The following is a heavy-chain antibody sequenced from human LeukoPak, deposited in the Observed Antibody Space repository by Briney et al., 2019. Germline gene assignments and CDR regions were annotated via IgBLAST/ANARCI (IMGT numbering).Heavy chain of an antibody. CDR1: GGTFSSYA. CDR2: IIPIFGTA. J-gene: IGHJ4*02. D-gene: IGHD3-22*01. Sequence: ASVKVSCKASGGTFSSYAISWVRQAPGQGLEWMGGIIPIFGTANYAQKFQGRVTITADESTSTAYMELSSLRSEDTAVYYCARTYYYDSSGAPSRLDYWGQGTLVTVSS. CDR3: ARTYYYDSSGAPSRLDY. V-gene: IGHV1-69*13.